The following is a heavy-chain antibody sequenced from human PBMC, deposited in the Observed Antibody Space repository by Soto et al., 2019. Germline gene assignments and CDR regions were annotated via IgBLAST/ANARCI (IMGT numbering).Heavy chain of an antibody. V-gene: IGHV1-46*01. D-gene: IGHD2-15*01. Sequence: ASVKVSCKASGYTFTSYYMHWVRQAPGQGLEWIGIINPSGGSTSYAQKFQGRVTMTRDTSTSTVYMELSSLRSEDTAVYYCARGVGATLYYYYYYYMDVWGKGTTVTVSS. CDR1: GYTFTSYY. CDR2: INPSGGST. CDR3: ARGVGATLYYYYYYYMDV. J-gene: IGHJ6*03.